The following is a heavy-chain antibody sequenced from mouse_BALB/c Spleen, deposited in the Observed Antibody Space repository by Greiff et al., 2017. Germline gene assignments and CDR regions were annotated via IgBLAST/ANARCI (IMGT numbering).Heavy chain of an antibody. CDR1: GYTFTSYW. V-gene: IGHV1-7*01. D-gene: IGHD1-2*01. J-gene: IGHJ1*01. CDR2: INPSTGYT. Sequence: LVESGAELAKPGASVKMSCKASGYTFTSYWMHWVKQRPGQGLEWIGYINPSTGYTEYNQKFKDKATLTADKSSSTAYMQLSSLTSEDSAVYYCARSGTTATYFDVWGAGTTVTVSS. CDR3: ARSGTTATYFDV.